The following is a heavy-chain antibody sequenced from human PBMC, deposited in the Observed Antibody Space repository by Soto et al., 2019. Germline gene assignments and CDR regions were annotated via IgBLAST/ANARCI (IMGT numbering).Heavy chain of an antibody. Sequence: PSETLSLTCTVSCGSISSNHYYWGWVRQPPGKGLEWIGTIYYNENTYSNPSLRGRVTISVDTSKNQFSLKLSSVTAADTAVYFCASLSYSGSYYLHPFDYWGQGTLVTVSS. CDR1: CGSISSNHYY. CDR2: IYYNENT. V-gene: IGHV4-39*01. D-gene: IGHD1-26*01. J-gene: IGHJ4*02. CDR3: ASLSYSGSYYLHPFDY.